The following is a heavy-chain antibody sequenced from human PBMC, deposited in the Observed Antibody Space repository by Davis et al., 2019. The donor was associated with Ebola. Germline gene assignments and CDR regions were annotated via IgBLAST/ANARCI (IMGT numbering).Heavy chain of an antibody. J-gene: IGHJ2*01. CDR3: ARDRYYFDL. Sequence: GESLKISCAASGFTFSSYAMHWVRQAPGKGLEWVSGINWNGGSTGYADSVKGRFTISRGNSKNTLYLQINSLRVDDTALYYCARDRYYFDLWGRGTLVTVS. D-gene: IGHD1-26*01. V-gene: IGHV3-20*04. CDR1: GFTFSSYA. CDR2: INWNGGST.